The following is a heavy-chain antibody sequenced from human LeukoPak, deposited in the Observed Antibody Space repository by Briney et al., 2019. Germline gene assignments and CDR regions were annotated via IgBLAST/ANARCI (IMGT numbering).Heavy chain of an antibody. J-gene: IGHJ6*04. CDR3: AELGITMIGGV. CDR1: GLTFSRYE. Sequence: RGTLRLSCAPSGLTFSRYEMNWVRPAPGRGREWGSYISSSGSTIYYTDSAKGRFTISRHNAKNSLYLQMNSPRAEDTAVYYCAELGITMIGGVWGKGTTVTISS. CDR2: ISSSGSTI. D-gene: IGHD3-10*02. V-gene: IGHV3-48*03.